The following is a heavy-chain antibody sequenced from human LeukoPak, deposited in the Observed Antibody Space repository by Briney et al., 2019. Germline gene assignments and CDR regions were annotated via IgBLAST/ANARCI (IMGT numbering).Heavy chain of an antibody. CDR3: ARDRVVVTAINYYYYGMDV. J-gene: IGHJ6*02. D-gene: IGHD2-21*02. CDR1: GYTFTGYY. Sequence: ASVKVSCKASGYTFTGYYMHWVRQAPGQGLEWMGWINPNSGGTNYAQKFQGRVTMTRDTSISTAYMELSRLRSDDTAVYYCARDRVVVTAINYYYYGMDVWGQGTTVTVSS. V-gene: IGHV1-2*02. CDR2: INPNSGGT.